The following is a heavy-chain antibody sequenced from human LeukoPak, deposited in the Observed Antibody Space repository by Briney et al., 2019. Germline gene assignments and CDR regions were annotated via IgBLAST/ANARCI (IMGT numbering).Heavy chain of an antibody. CDR1: GFTFSSYA. J-gene: IGHJ4*02. D-gene: IGHD3-3*01. CDR3: AKDRKCITIFGVVIISNPNSLDY. V-gene: IGHV3-23*01. Sequence: KSGGSLRLSCAASGFTFSSYAMSWVRQAPGKGLEWVSAISGSGGSTYYADSVKGRFTFSRDNSKNTLYLQMNSLRAEDTAVYYCAKDRKCITIFGVVIISNPNSLDYWGQGTLVTVSS. CDR2: ISGSGGST.